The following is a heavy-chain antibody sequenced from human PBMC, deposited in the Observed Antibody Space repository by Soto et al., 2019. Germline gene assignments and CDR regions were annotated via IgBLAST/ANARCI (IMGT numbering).Heavy chain of an antibody. CDR2: ISAYNGNK. D-gene: IGHD3-22*01. Sequence: ASVKVSCKTSGYTFTNYGISWVRQAPGQGLEWMGWISAYNGNKDYVQKFQGRVTMTTDTSTSTAHMELRSLRSDDTAVYYCARVGRFYYDSSGFRFDDWGQGTLVTVSS. V-gene: IGHV1-18*01. CDR3: ARVGRFYYDSSGFRFDD. CDR1: GYTFTNYG. J-gene: IGHJ4*02.